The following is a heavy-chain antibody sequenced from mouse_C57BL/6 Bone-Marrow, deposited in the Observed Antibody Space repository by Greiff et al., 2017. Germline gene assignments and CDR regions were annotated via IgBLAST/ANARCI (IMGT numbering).Heavy chain of an antibody. CDR1: GFSFTSYG. J-gene: IGHJ3*01. CDR3: AKHWGDDAHFAY. D-gene: IGHD2-3*01. CDR2: IWAGGSA. Sequence: VKLVESGPGLVAPSQSLSITCTVSGFSFTSYGVDWVRQPPGKGLEWLGVIWAGGSANYNSALMSRLSTRKDKSKSQVYLKMNSLQTDDTAMDYCAKHWGDDAHFAYWGQGTMVTVSA. V-gene: IGHV2-9*01.